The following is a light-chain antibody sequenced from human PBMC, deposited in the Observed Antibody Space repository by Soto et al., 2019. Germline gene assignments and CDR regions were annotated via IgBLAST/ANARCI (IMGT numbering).Light chain of an antibody. Sequence: EIVLTQSPATLSLSPGERATLSCRASQSVSSYLAWYQQKPGQAPRLLIYDASNRATDIPARFSGSGSGTDFTLTIRRLEPEDFAVYYCLQRSGWPWTFGQGTKVEIK. CDR2: DAS. V-gene: IGKV3-11*01. CDR1: QSVSSY. CDR3: LQRSGWPWT. J-gene: IGKJ1*01.